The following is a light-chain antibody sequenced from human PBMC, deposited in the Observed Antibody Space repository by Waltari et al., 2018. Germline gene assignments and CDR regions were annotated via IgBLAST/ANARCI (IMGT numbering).Light chain of an antibody. V-gene: IGLV3-25*03. J-gene: IGLJ2*01. CDR2: KDT. CDR3: LSAYSGGSQGV. CDR1: ALPKQY. Sequence: SYELTQPPSVSVSPGQTAKIPCSGDALPKQYTYWYQQKPGQAPLLVIYKDTESPSGIPERFSGSSSGTTVTLTISGVQAEDEADYYCLSAYSGGSQGVFGGGTKLTVL.